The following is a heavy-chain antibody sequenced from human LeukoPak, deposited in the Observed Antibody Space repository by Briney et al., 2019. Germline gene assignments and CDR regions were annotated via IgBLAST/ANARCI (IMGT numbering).Heavy chain of an antibody. CDR3: ARTDIVVVRGFDY. CDR2: IYYSGST. Sequence: PSETLSLTCTVSGGSISSGDYYWSWIRQPPGKGLEWIGYIYYSGSTYYNPSLKSRVTISVDTSKSQFSLKLSSVTAADTAVYYCARTDIVVVRGFDYWGQGTLVTVSS. V-gene: IGHV4-30-4*08. CDR1: GGSISSGDYY. D-gene: IGHD2-2*01. J-gene: IGHJ4*02.